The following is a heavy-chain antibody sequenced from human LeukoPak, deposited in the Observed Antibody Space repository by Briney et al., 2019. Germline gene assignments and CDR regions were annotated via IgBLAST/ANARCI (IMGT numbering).Heavy chain of an antibody. J-gene: IGHJ5*02. CDR1: GFTFSTYS. D-gene: IGHD5-12*01. CDR3: ARKGDIVATNWFDP. CDR2: ISSSGSTI. Sequence: GGSLRLSCAASGFTFSTYSMNWVRQAPGKGLEWVSYISSSGSTIYYADSVKGRFTISRDNAKNSLYLQMNSLRAEDTAVYYCARKGDIVATNWFDPWGQGTLVTVSS. V-gene: IGHV3-48*04.